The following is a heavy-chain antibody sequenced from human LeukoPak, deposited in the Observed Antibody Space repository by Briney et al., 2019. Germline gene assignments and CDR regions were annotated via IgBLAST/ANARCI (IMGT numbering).Heavy chain of an antibody. CDR2: IKQDGSEK. CDR3: ARAPWELGAFDI. Sequence: GGSLRLSCAASGFTFSSYAMSWVRQAPGKGLEWVANIKQDGSEKYYVDSVKGRFTISRDNAKNSLYLQMNSLRAEDTAVYYCARAPWELGAFDIWGQGTMVTVSS. D-gene: IGHD1-26*01. V-gene: IGHV3-7*01. CDR1: GFTFSSYA. J-gene: IGHJ3*02.